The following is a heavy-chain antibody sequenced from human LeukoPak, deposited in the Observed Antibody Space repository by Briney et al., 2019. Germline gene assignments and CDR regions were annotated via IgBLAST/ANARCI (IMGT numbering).Heavy chain of an antibody. D-gene: IGHD1-26*01. V-gene: IGHV4-4*02. CDR3: SRESGPYCPFGH. CDR1: GGSITTTNF. CDR2: ISLRGRT. Sequence: AGTLSLTCDVSGGSITTTNFWSGVRQPPGGRLEWIGEISLRGRTQYNPSLKSRVNISIDESKNHPYLSLASVTAADTAVYYCSRESGPYCPFGHWGQGTLVAVTS. J-gene: IGHJ5*02.